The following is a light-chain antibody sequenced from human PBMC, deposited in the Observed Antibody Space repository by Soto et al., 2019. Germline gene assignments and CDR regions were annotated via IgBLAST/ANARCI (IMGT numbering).Light chain of an antibody. J-gene: IGKJ4*01. CDR2: GAS. CDR3: QQYVTSLT. V-gene: IGKV3-20*01. Sequence: EIVLTQSPVTLSLSPAERATLSCMASQSVSSSYLAWYQQKPGQAPVLLIYGASSRATGIPDRFSGSGSGTDFTLTISRLEPDDFAVYYCQQYVTSLTFGGGTKVDIK. CDR1: QSVSSSY.